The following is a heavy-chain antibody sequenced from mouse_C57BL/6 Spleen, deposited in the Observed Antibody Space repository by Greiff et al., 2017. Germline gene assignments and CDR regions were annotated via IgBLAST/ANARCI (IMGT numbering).Heavy chain of an antibody. J-gene: IGHJ4*01. CDR1: GFTFSDYG. CDR2: ISSGSSTI. CDR3: AREKVYYGNYYYAMDY. V-gene: IGHV5-17*01. D-gene: IGHD2-1*01. Sequence: EVMLVESGGGLVKPGGSLKLSCAASGFTFSDYGMHWVRQAPEKGLEWVAYISSGSSTIYYADTVKGRFTISRDNAKNTLFLQMTSLRSEDTAMYYCAREKVYYGNYYYAMDYWGQGTSVTVSS.